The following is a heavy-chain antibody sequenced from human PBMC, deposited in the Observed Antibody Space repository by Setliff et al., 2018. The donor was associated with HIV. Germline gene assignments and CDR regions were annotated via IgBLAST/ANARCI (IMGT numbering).Heavy chain of an antibody. J-gene: IGHJ5*02. CDR2: IYHDGTT. V-gene: IGHV4-38-2*02. CDR1: GFSITRSYY. CDR3: ASRVYYYDSNNFLREEGFDP. Sequence: SETLSLTCTVSGFSITRSYYWGWMRQPPGKGLEWIGSIYHDGTTHYSPSLKSRVTISIDTSKNQFSLNLTSVTAADSAVYYCASRVYYYDSNNFLREEGFDPWGQGTLVTVSS. D-gene: IGHD3-22*01.